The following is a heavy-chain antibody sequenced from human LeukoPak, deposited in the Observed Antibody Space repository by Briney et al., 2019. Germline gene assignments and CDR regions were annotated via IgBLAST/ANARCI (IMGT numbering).Heavy chain of an antibody. V-gene: IGHV4-61*01. Sequence: KTSETLSLTCTVSGASVSSGSYYWSWIRQPPGKGLEWIGNIYYIGSTNHNPSLKSRVTISVDTSKNQFTLKLSSVTAADTAVYYCARDYSSSWGMNYYGMDVWGKGTTVTVFS. D-gene: IGHD6-13*01. CDR2: IYYIGST. CDR1: GASVSSGSYY. CDR3: ARDYSSSWGMNYYGMDV. J-gene: IGHJ6*04.